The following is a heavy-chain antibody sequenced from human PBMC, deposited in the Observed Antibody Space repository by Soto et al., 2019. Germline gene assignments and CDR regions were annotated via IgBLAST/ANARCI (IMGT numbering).Heavy chain of an antibody. D-gene: IGHD6-13*01. V-gene: IGHV3-23*01. CDR2: ISGSGGST. CDR3: AKGPGIAAAGPENWFDP. CDR1: GFTFSSYA. Sequence: GGSLRLSCAASGFTFSSYAMSWVRQAPGKGLEWVSAISGSGGSTYYADSVKGRFTISRDNSKNTLYLQMNSLRAEDTAVYYCAKGPGIAAAGPENWFDPWGQGTLVTVSS. J-gene: IGHJ5*02.